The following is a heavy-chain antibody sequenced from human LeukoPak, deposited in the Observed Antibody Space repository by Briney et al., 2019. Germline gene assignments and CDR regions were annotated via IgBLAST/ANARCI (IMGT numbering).Heavy chain of an antibody. Sequence: SETLSLTCAVYGGSFSGYYWSWIRQPPGKGLEWIGENNHSGSTNYNPSLKSRVTISVDTSKNQFSLKLSSVTAADTAVYYCARGIRLDYWGQGTLVTVSS. CDR1: GGSFSGYY. D-gene: IGHD3-3*02. J-gene: IGHJ4*02. CDR3: ARGIRLDY. CDR2: NNHSGST. V-gene: IGHV4-34*01.